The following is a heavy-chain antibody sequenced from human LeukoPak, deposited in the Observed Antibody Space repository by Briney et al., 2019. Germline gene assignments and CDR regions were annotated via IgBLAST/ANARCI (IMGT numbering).Heavy chain of an antibody. V-gene: IGHV1-69*01. CDR2: IIPIFGTA. CDR1: GGTFSSYA. D-gene: IGHD2-15*01. Sequence: GASVKVSRKASGGTFSSYAISWVRQAPGQGLEWMGGIIPIFGTANYAQKFQGRVTITADESTSTAYMELSSLRSEDTAVYYCARDLGYCSGGSCYADFDYWGQGTLVTVSS. CDR3: ARDLGYCSGGSCYADFDY. J-gene: IGHJ4*02.